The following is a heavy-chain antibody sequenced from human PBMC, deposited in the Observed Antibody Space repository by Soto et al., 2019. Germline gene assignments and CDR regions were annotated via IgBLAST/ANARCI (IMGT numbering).Heavy chain of an antibody. J-gene: IGHJ4*02. Sequence: QVQLVESGGGVVQPGRSLRLSCAASGFTYNSYGMHWVLQAPGKGLEWVAVISYDGSDKYYADSVKGRFTISRDNSKNTLYLQMNSLRAEDTAVYYCSKDLDRLQGLVDSSFCFDYRGQGTLVTVSS. CDR2: ISYDGSDK. V-gene: IGHV3-30*18. D-gene: IGHD3-16*02. CDR1: GFTYNSYG. CDR3: SKDLDRLQGLVDSSFCFDY.